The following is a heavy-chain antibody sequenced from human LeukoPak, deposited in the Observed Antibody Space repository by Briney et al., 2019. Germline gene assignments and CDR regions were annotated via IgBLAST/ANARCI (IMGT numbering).Heavy chain of an antibody. V-gene: IGHV5-51*01. J-gene: IGHJ4*02. D-gene: IGHD5-24*01. CDR1: GXSFPNYW. CDR3: ARRKGDGYNSPFDY. CDR2: IYPADSDT. Sequence: GESLKISCKGSGXSFPNYWNGWVRQMPGQGLECMGIIYPADSDTRYSPAFQGQVTISADKSINTAYLQWTSLKASDTAMYYCARRKGDGYNSPFDYWGQGTLVTVSS.